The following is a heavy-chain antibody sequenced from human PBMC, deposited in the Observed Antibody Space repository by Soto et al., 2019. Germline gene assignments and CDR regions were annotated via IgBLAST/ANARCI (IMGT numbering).Heavy chain of an antibody. D-gene: IGHD2-15*01. CDR1: GGSIGSDHYY. V-gene: IGHV4-39*01. CDR2: IYYSGDT. Sequence: SETLSLTCTVSGGSIGSDHYYWGWIRQSPGKGLEWIASIYYSGDTYFNPSLRSRVSISVDTSKNQFSLNVNSMTAADTAIYFCASHRILVVVSPSRSALASWAQRTLDIVSS. J-gene: IGHJ4*02. CDR3: ASHRILVVVSPSRSALAS.